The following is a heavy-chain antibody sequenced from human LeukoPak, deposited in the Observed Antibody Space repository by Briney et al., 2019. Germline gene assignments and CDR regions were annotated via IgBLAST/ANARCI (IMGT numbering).Heavy chain of an antibody. CDR2: ISDSGLTT. V-gene: IGHV3-23*01. D-gene: IGHD5-12*01. CDR3: AKDPSTFLATGWYFDL. J-gene: IGHJ2*01. Sequence: GGSLRLSCAASGFTFSSYSMNWVRQAPGKGLEWVSTISDSGLTTHYADSVKGRFTISRDNSRSTFYLHMSSLRAVDTAIYYCAKDPSTFLATGWYFDLWGRGTLVTVSS. CDR1: GFTFSSYS.